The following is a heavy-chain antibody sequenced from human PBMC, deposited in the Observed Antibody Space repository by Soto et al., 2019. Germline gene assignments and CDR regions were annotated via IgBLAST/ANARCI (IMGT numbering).Heavy chain of an antibody. J-gene: IGHJ4*02. CDR3: ARDYQVTSSSWLYYFDY. V-gene: IGHV1-69*01. D-gene: IGHD6-13*01. CDR1: GGTFSSYA. Sequence: QVQLVQSGAEVKKPGSSVKVSCKASGGTFSSYAISWVRQAPGQGLEWMGGIIPIFGTANYAQKFQGRVTITADESTSTAYMELSSLRSEDTAVYYCARDYQVTSSSWLYYFDYWGQGTLVTVSS. CDR2: IIPIFGTA.